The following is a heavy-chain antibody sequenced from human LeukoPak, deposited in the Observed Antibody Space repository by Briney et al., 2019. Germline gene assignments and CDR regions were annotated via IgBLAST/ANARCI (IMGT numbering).Heavy chain of an antibody. CDR2: ISSSSSYI. V-gene: IGHV3-21*01. J-gene: IGHJ6*02. Sequence: GSLRLSCAASGFTFSSYSMNWVRQAPGKGLEWVSSISSSSSYIYYADSVKGRFTISRDNAKNSLYLQMNSLRAEDTAVYYCAGGSYYLVDYYYGMDVWGQGTTVTVSS. CDR1: GFTFSSYS. CDR3: AGGSYYLVDYYYGMDV. D-gene: IGHD1-26*01.